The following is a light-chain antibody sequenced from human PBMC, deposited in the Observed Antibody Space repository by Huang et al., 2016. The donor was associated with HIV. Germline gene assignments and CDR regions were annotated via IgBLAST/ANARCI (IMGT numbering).Light chain of an antibody. V-gene: IGKV2-30*02. CDR2: KVS. Sequence: DVIMTQSPLSLPVTPGQPASISCRSSQRPAHSDGNTYLAWFHQRPGQSPRRLISKVSRRDSGVPDRFSGRGAGTDFTLKISSVEAEDVGVYYCFQHTHWPPTFGQGTKVEIK. J-gene: IGKJ1*01. CDR1: QRPAHSDGNTY. CDR3: FQHTHWPPT.